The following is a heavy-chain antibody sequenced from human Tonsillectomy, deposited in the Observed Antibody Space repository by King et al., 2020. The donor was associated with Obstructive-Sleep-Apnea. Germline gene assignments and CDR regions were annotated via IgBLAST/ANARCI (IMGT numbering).Heavy chain of an antibody. CDR3: ARSRRLGTEYDAGTGWYFDL. V-gene: IGHV3-7*03. J-gene: IGHJ2*01. CDR2: ISQGGVEK. Sequence: VQLVESGGGFVQPGGSLRLSCVASGFTFSNYWMSWFRQAPGKGLEWVANISQGGVEKHYVVSVKGRVTISRDDAKNSLCLQMNSLRVDEPDVYYCARSRRLGTEYDAGTGWYFDLWGRGTLVTVSS. CDR1: GFTFSNYW. D-gene: IGHD3/OR15-3a*01.